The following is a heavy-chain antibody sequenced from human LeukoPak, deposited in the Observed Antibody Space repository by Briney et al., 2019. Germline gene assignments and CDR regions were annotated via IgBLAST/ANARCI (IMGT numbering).Heavy chain of an antibody. CDR1: GLTFSSHE. CDR2: ISRSGSTI. V-gene: IGHV3-48*03. D-gene: IGHD4-11*01. Sequence: PGGSLRLSCAASGLTFSSHEMNWVRQAPGKGLEWVSYISRSGSTIYYAHSVKGRFTISRDNAKNSLYLQMNSLRAEDTAVYYCARVGGGLHSNYPFWFDPWGQGTLVTVSS. CDR3: ARVGGGLHSNYPFWFDP. J-gene: IGHJ5*02.